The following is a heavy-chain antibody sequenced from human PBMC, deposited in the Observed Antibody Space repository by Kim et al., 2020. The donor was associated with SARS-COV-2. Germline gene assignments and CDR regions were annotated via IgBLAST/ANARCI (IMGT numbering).Heavy chain of an antibody. Sequence: YNPSLKSRVTISVDTSKNQFSLKLSSVTAADTAVYYCARDIAAAGKFDPWGQGTLVTVSS. J-gene: IGHJ5*02. D-gene: IGHD6-13*01. V-gene: IGHV4-39*01. CDR3: ARDIAAAGKFDP.